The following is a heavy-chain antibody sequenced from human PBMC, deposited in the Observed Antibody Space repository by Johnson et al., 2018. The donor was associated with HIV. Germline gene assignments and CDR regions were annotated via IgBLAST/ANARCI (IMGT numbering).Heavy chain of an antibody. CDR1: GFTFSSYA. J-gene: IGHJ3*02. Sequence: VQLVESGGGLVQPGGSLRLSCAASGFTFSSYAMHWVRQDPGKGLEYVSAISSNGGSTYYAHSVKCIFTISRDHSKNTVYLQMNSLRAEDTAVYYCARDTVRGELELPDGFDIWGQGTMVTVSS. V-gene: IGHV3-64*01. D-gene: IGHD1-7*01. CDR2: ISSNGGST. CDR3: ARDTVRGELELPDGFDI.